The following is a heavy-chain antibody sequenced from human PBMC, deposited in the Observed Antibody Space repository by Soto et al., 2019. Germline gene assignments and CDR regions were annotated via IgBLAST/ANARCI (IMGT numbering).Heavy chain of an antibody. CDR1: GGSFSGYY. J-gene: IGHJ4*02. V-gene: IGHV4-34*01. CDR2: INHLGGT. CDR3: ARGAGFLNY. D-gene: IGHD6-25*01. Sequence: SETLSLTCAVYGGSFSGYYWSWIRQPPGKGLEWIGDINHLGGTNYNPSLKSRVTISVDTSNSQFSLKLNSVTAADTALYYCARGAGFLNYWGQGTQVTVSS.